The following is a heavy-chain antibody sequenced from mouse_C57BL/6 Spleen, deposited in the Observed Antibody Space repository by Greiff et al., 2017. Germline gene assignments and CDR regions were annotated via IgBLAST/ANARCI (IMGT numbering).Heavy chain of an antibody. CDR2: SRNKANDYTT. CDR3: ARDRYFDV. V-gene: IGHV7-1*01. CDR1: GFTFSDFY. J-gene: IGHJ1*03. Sequence: DVHLVESGGGLVQSGRSLRLSCATSGFTFSDFYMEWVRQAPGKGLEWIAASRNKANDYTTEYSASVKGRFIVSRDTSQSILYLQMNALRAEDTAIYYCARDRYFDVWGTGTTVTVSS.